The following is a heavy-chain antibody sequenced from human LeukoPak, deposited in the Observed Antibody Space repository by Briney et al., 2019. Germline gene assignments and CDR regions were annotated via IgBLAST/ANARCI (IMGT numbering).Heavy chain of an antibody. D-gene: IGHD6-6*01. J-gene: IGHJ6*02. CDR1: GFTFSSYD. Sequence: GGSLRLSCAASGFTFSSYDVHWVRQTIGKGLEWVSSIGIAGDTYYPGSVKGRFTISRENAKNSLYLQMNSLRAGDTAVYYCARAPPYSSASWGYYGMDVWGQGTTVTVSS. V-gene: IGHV3-13*01. CDR2: IGIAGDT. CDR3: ARAPPYSSASWGYYGMDV.